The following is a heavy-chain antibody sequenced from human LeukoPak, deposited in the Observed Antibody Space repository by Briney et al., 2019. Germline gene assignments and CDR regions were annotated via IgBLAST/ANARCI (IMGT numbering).Heavy chain of an antibody. CDR1: GYSYTRYG. V-gene: IGHV1-18*01. J-gene: IGHJ3*02. CDR2: ISAYNGNT. D-gene: IGHD1-26*01. Sequence: ASVQVSCKASGYSYTRYGVSWVRQAPGQGLEWVGWISAYNGNTNYAQKLQGRVTMTTDTSTSTAYMELRRLRADDTAMYYRARAGYSGSYDAFDIWGQGTMVTVSS. CDR3: ARAGYSGSYDAFDI.